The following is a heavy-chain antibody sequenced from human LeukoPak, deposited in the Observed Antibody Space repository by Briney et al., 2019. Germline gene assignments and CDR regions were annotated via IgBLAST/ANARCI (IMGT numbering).Heavy chain of an antibody. CDR2: ISGSGGST. J-gene: IGHJ4*02. CDR1: GFTFSSYA. V-gene: IGHV3-23*01. D-gene: IGHD2-15*01. CDR3: AKISWDGRGTFY. Sequence: GGSLRLSCAASGFTFSSYAMSWVRQAPGKGLEWVSAISGSGGSTYYADSAKGRFTISRDNSKDTLSLQMNSLRAEDTAVYYCAKISWDGRGTFYWGQGTLVSVSS.